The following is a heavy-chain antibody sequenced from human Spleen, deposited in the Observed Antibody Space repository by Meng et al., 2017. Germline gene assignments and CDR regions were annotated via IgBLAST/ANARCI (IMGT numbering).Heavy chain of an antibody. CDR3: AWSVTSVTYNNNLYDGMDV. J-gene: IGHJ6*02. CDR2: IYYSGST. V-gene: IGHV4-59*13. Sequence: ESLKISCSASGFTFSSYAMSWIQPPPGKGLEWIGYIYYSGSTNYNPSLKSRATISVDTSKNQFPLKLSSVSAADTAVYYCAWSVTSVTYNNNLYDGMDVWGQGTTVTVSS. D-gene: IGHD4-17*01. CDR1: GFTFSSYA.